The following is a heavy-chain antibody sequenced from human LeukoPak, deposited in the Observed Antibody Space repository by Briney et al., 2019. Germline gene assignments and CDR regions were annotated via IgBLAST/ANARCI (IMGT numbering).Heavy chain of an antibody. CDR3: ARYHYDFWSGYFDY. CDR2: IYSGGST. Sequence: GGSLRLSCAASGFTFSSNYMSWVRQAPGKGLEWVSVIYSGGSTYYADSVKGRFTISRDNSKNTLYLQMNSLRAEDTAVYYCARYHYDFWSGYFDYWGQGTLVTVSS. V-gene: IGHV3-66*02. D-gene: IGHD3-3*01. J-gene: IGHJ4*02. CDR1: GFTFSSNY.